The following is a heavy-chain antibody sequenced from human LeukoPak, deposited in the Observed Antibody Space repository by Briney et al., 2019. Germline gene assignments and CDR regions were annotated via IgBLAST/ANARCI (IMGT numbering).Heavy chain of an antibody. V-gene: IGHV4-34*01. D-gene: IGHD3-9*01. J-gene: IGHJ5*02. CDR2: INHSGST. Sequence: PSETLSLTCAVYGGSFSGYYWSWIRQPPGKGLEWIGEINHSGSTNYNPSLKSRVTISVDTSKNQFSLKLSSVTAADTAAYYCARGIQYYDILTGYYRSRWFDPWGQGTLVTVSS. CDR1: GGSFSGYY. CDR3: ARGIQYYDILTGYYRSRWFDP.